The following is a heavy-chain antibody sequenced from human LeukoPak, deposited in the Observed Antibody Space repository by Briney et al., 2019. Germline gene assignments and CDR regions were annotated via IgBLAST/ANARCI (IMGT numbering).Heavy chain of an antibody. CDR1: GFTFSSYA. V-gene: IGHV3-23*01. D-gene: IGHD3-10*01. CDR3: AKGELRYYGSGSYVGDY. J-gene: IGHJ4*02. CDR2: ISGSGGST. Sequence: QSGGSLRLSCAASGFTFSSYAMSWVRQAPGKGLEWVSAISGSGGSTYYADSVKGRFTISRDNSKNTLYLQMNSLRAEDTAVYYCAKGELRYYGSGSYVGDYWGQGTLVTVSS.